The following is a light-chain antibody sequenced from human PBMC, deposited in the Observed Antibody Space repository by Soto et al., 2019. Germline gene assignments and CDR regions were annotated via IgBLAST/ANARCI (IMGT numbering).Light chain of an antibody. CDR1: ASDVGGYSY. Sequence: QSALTQPRSVSGSPGQSVTISCTGTASDVGGYSYVSWYQQHPGKVPKLIIYGVSNRPSGVSNRFSGSKSGNTAFLTISGLQPEDEADYYCSSFTGTTTLDVFGTGTKLTVL. CDR2: GVS. V-gene: IGLV2-14*01. J-gene: IGLJ1*01. CDR3: SSFTGTTTLDV.